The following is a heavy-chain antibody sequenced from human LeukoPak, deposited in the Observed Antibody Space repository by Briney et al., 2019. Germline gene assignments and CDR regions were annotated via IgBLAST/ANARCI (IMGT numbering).Heavy chain of an antibody. V-gene: IGHV1-18*01. CDR3: ARDRHYCSSTSCFYWYFDL. CDR2: ISAYNGNT. D-gene: IGHD2-2*01. Sequence: GASVKVSCKASGYTFTSYGISWVRQAPGQGLEWMGWISAYNGNTNYAQKLQGRVTMTTDTSTSTAYMELRSLRSDDTAVYYCARDRHYCSSTSCFYWYFDLWGRGTLVTVSS. CDR1: GYTFTSYG. J-gene: IGHJ2*01.